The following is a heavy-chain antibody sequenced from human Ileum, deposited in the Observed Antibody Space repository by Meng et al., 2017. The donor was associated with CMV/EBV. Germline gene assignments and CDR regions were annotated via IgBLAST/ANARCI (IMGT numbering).Heavy chain of an antibody. Sequence: QLHLQVSGPGLVRLSETLSPTCTVFGDAISNYFLSWIRKPAEKKLEWIGSISPSGTINYIPSLTGRVTMSLDTSNNQIFLNLTSVTAADTALYYCARGESRGYYYFDYWGQGILVTVAS. CDR3: ARGESRGYYYFDY. D-gene: IGHD3-22*01. J-gene: IGHJ4*02. CDR2: ISPSGTI. V-gene: IGHV4-4*07. CDR1: GDAISNYF.